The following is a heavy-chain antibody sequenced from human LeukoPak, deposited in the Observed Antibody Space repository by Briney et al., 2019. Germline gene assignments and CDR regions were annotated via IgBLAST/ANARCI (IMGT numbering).Heavy chain of an antibody. J-gene: IGHJ4*02. V-gene: IGHV3-7*01. CDR1: GFTFSSYW. Sequence: PGGSLRLSCAASGFTFSSYWMSWVRQAPGKGLEWVASIRQDGSEKYYVDSVKGRFTISRDNAKNSLYLQMNSLRAEDTAVYYCAEAQGNVGSLDYWGQGTLVTVSS. CDR3: AEAQGNVGSLDY. CDR2: IRQDGSEK. D-gene: IGHD1-1*01.